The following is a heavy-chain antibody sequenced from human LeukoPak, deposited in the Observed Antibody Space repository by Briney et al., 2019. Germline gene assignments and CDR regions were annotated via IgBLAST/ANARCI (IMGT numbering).Heavy chain of an antibody. CDR2: ISSSSSYI. Sequence: GGSLRLSCAASGFTFSSCSMNWVRQAPGKGLEWVSSISSSSSYIYYADSVKGRFTISRDNAKNSLYLQMNSLRAEDTAVYYCARASIVGATTVFDYWGQGTLVTVSS. CDR3: ARASIVGATTVFDY. V-gene: IGHV3-21*01. D-gene: IGHD1-26*01. CDR1: GFTFSSCS. J-gene: IGHJ4*02.